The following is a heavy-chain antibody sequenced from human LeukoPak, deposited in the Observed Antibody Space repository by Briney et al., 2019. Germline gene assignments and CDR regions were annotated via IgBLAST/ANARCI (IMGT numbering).Heavy chain of an antibody. CDR2: INHSGST. CDR1: GGSFSGYY. J-gene: IGHJ4*02. D-gene: IGHD1-14*01. CDR3: AIGGGLTAPEPFDY. Sequence: PSETLSLTCAVYGGSFSGYYWSWIRQPPGKGLEWIGEINHSGSTNYNPSLKSRVTISVDTSKNQFSLKLSSVTAADTAVYYCAIGGGLTAPEPFDYWGQGTLVTVSS. V-gene: IGHV4-34*01.